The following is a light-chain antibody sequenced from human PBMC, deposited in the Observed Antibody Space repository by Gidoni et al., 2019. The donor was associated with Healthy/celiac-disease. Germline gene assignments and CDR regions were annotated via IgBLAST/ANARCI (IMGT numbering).Light chain of an antibody. J-gene: IGKJ5*01. V-gene: IGKV3-11*01. Sequence: EILLTQPPATLSLSPGESATLSCRASLSVSSYLAWYQGKPGQAPRLLIYAASIRATGIPARFSGSGYGTDFTLTISSLEPEDFAGYYCQQSSNWITFXQXTRLEIK. CDR1: LSVSSY. CDR3: QQSSNWIT. CDR2: AAS.